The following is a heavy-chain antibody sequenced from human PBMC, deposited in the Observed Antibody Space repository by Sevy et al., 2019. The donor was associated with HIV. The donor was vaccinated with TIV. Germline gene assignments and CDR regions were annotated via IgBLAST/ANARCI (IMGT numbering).Heavy chain of an antibody. D-gene: IGHD2-2*01. J-gene: IGHJ4*02. V-gene: IGHV3-23*01. CDR1: GYIFSGYV. Sequence: GGSLRLSCAASGYIFSGYVMSWVREAPGKGLEWISHISASGGSTYYADSVKGRFTISRDNFKKTLDLQMNSLIAEDTAVYYCAKCSSTSCYDYWGQGTLVTVSS. CDR2: ISASGGST. CDR3: AKCSSTSCYDY.